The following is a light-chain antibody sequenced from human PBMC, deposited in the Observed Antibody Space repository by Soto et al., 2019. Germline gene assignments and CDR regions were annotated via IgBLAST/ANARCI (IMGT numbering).Light chain of an antibody. CDR3: QKYNNWPLT. V-gene: IGKV3-15*01. J-gene: IGKJ5*01. CDR1: QSVSSN. CDR2: GES. Sequence: ETVMTQSPVTLSVSPGEGATVSCRASQSVSSNLAWYQQKTGQAPRLLIYGESSRATGIPVRFSGSGSGTEFTLTISRLQSEDFAVHYCQKYNNWPLTFGQGTRLEIK.